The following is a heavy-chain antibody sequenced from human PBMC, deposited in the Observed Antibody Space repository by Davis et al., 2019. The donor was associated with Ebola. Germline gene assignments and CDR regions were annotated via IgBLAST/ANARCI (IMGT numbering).Heavy chain of an antibody. V-gene: IGHV1-2*06. CDR3: ARETYYYDSSGYYHFDY. CDR1: GGTFSSYA. CDR2: INPNSGGT. Sequence: ASVKVSCKASGGTFSSYAISWVRQAPGQGLEWMGRINPNSGGTNYAQKFQGRVTMTRDTSISTAYMELSRLRSDDTAVYYCARETYYYDSSGYYHFDYWGQGTLVTVSS. D-gene: IGHD3-22*01. J-gene: IGHJ4*02.